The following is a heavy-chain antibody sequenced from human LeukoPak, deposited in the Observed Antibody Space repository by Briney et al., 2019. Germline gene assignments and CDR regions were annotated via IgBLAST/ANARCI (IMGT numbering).Heavy chain of an antibody. CDR2: IYSGGST. V-gene: IGHV3-53*01. CDR1: GFTVSSYY. CDR3: ARVIPPSYYDSSGYFDY. J-gene: IGHJ4*02. Sequence: GGSLRLSCAASGFTVSSYYMSWVRQAPGKGLEWVSVIYSGGSTYYADSVKGRFTISRDNSKNTLYPQMNSLRAEDTAVYYCARVIPPSYYDSSGYFDYWGQGTLVTVSS. D-gene: IGHD3-22*01.